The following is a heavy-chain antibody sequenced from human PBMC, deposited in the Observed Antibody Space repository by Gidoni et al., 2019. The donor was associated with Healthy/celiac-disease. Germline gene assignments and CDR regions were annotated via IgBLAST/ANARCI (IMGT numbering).Heavy chain of an antibody. CDR3: ARDGGRAFDI. CDR2: ISYDGSNK. J-gene: IGHJ3*02. Sequence: QVQVLGSGRGVVLPGRSVRLPCPASGFTFSSYAMHWVRLAPGKGRECVAVISYDGSNKYYADPVKGRFTISRDNSKNTLYLKMNSLRAEDTAVYYCARDGGRAFDIWGQGTMVTVSS. V-gene: IGHV3-30*01. D-gene: IGHD3-16*01. CDR1: GFTFSSYA.